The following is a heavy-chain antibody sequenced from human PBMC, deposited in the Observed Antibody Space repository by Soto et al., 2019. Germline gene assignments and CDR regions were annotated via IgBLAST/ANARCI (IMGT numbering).Heavy chain of an antibody. Sequence: QVQLVQSGDEVKKPGASVKVSCKASGYIFVNYGIAWVRQAPVQGLEWMGWISPYTGNTHSATKVQGRLTMTTDTPTSTAYMELGSLLSDDTAVYYCVMVDNYVTPTPQDVWGQGTTVTVSS. D-gene: IGHD3-16*01. CDR2: ISPYTGNT. V-gene: IGHV1-18*01. CDR1: GYIFVNYG. CDR3: VMVDNYVTPTPQDV. J-gene: IGHJ6*02.